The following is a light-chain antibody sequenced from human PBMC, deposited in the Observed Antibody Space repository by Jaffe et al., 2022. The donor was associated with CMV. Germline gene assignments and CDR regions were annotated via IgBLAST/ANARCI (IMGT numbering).Light chain of an antibody. Sequence: QSALTQPASVSGSPGQSITISCTGTSSDVGAYNFVSWYQQHPGKVPKVIIYDVTNRPSGVSNRFSGSKSGNTASLTISGLQTEDEADYYCCSHTSSGAYWVFGGGTRLTVL. CDR3: CSHTSSGAYWV. CDR2: DVT. J-gene: IGLJ3*02. V-gene: IGLV2-14*03. CDR1: SSDVGAYNF.